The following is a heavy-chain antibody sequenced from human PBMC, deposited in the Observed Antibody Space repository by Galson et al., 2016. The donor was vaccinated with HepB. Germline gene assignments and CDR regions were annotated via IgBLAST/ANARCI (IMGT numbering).Heavy chain of an antibody. V-gene: IGHV3-23*01. Sequence: SLRLSCAASGLTFSSYGMSWVRQAPGKGLEWVSTMSGSGGTTYYADSVKGRFTISRDNSKNTLYLQMNSLRAEDTAVYYCATLLWFGELLYPFDYWGQGTLVTVSS. D-gene: IGHD3-10*01. CDR3: ATLLWFGELLYPFDY. CDR1: GLTFSSYG. J-gene: IGHJ4*02. CDR2: MSGSGGTT.